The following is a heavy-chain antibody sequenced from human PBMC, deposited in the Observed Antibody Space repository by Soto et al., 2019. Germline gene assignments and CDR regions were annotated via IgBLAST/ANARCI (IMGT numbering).Heavy chain of an antibody. V-gene: IGHV4-30-4*08. D-gene: IGHD5-12*01. CDR3: ARADIVATTIDY. Sequence: TLPLTCTVSGGSSISGGYYWSWIRKHPGKGLEWIGYIYYSGSTYYNPSLKSRVTISVDTSKNQFSLKLSSVTAADTAVYYCARADIVATTIDYWGQGTLLTVSS. CDR2: IYYSGST. CDR1: GGSSISGGYY. J-gene: IGHJ4*02.